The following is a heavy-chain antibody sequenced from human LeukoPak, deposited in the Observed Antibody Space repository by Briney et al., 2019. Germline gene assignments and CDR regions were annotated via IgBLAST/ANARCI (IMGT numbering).Heavy chain of an antibody. J-gene: IGHJ3*02. CDR1: GGSITSYY. D-gene: IGHD5-18*01. CDR2: IYYSGTT. Sequence: SETLSLTCTVSGGSITSYYWSWIRQPPGKGLEWIGYIYYSGTTNYNPSLKSRVTISVDTSKNQFSLKLSSVTAADTAVYYCALGADTEYAFDIWGQGTMVTVSS. V-gene: IGHV4-59*08. CDR3: ALGADTEYAFDI.